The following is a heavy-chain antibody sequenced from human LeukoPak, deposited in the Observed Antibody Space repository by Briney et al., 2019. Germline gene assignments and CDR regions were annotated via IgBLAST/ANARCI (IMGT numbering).Heavy chain of an antibody. V-gene: IGHV3-49*04. CDR1: GFTFGDYA. J-gene: IGHJ3*02. CDR2: IRSKAYGGTT. D-gene: IGHD3-10*01. CDR3: TRDSLSGRGAFDI. Sequence: LPGGSLRLSCTASGFTFGDYAMSWVRQAPGKGLEWVGFIRSKAYGGTTEYAASVKGRFTISRDDSKSIAYLQMNSLKTEDTAVYYCTRDSLSGRGAFDIWGQGTMVTVSS.